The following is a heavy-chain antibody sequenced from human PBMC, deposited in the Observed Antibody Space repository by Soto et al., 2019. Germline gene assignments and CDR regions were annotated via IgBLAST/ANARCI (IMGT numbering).Heavy chain of an antibody. Sequence: PGGSLRLSCSASGFTISHYAMHWVRQAPGKGLEYVAAISINGGSSNGGSTYYADSVKGRFTISRDNSKNTLYLQMSTLRAEDTAVYFCLKLQPQWHWGQGILVTVSS. CDR1: GFTISHYA. CDR3: LKLQPQWH. D-gene: IGHD6-19*01. V-gene: IGHV3-64D*08. J-gene: IGHJ4*02. CDR2: ISINGGSSNGGST.